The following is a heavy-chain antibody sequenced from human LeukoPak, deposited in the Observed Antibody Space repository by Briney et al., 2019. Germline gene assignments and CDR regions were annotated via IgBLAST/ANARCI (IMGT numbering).Heavy chain of an antibody. CDR3: ARRDQTVGSGFDY. CDR2: IYYSGSI. CDR1: GSSISSSSYY. D-gene: IGHD3-10*01. Sequence: PSETLSLTCIVSGSSISSSSYYWGWIRQPPGKGLEWIGQIYYSGSIYYNPSLKSRVTISVDSSKNEFSLKVISVTAADTAVYYCARRDQTVGSGFDYWGQGTLVTVSS. J-gene: IGHJ4*02. V-gene: IGHV4-39*01.